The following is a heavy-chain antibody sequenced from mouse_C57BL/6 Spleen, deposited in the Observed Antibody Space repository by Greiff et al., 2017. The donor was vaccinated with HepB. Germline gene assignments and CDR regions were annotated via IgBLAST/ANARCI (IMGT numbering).Heavy chain of an antibody. J-gene: IGHJ2*01. CDR3: ARHYYGRGAYNFDY. CDR1: GFTFTDYY. V-gene: IGHV7-3*01. D-gene: IGHD1-1*01. Sequence: EVQRVESGGGLVQPGGSLSLSCAASGFTFTDYYMSWVRQPPGKALEWLGFIRNKANGYTTEYSASVKGRFTISRDNSQSILYLQMNALRAEDSATYYCARHYYGRGAYNFDYWGQGTTLTVSS. CDR2: IRNKANGYTT.